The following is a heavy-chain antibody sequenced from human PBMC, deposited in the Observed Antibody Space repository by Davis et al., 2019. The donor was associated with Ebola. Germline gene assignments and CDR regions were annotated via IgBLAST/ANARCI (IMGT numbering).Heavy chain of an antibody. V-gene: IGHV1-46*01. Sequence: ASVKVSCKASGYTFTSYAMNWVRQAPGQGLEWMGIINPSGGSTSYAQKFQGRVTMTRDTSTSTVYMELSSLRSEDTAVYYCARDRSEYCSGGSCYITPYYYYGMDVWGKGTTVTVSS. D-gene: IGHD2-15*01. J-gene: IGHJ6*04. CDR3: ARDRSEYCSGGSCYITPYYYYGMDV. CDR2: INPSGGST. CDR1: GYTFTSYA.